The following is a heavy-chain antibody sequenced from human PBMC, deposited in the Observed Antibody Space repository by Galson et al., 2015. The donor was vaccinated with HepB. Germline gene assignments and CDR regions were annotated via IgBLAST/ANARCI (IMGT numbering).Heavy chain of an antibody. Sequence: SLRLSCAASRFTFSSYSMNWVRQAPGKGLEWVSYISAPSSNIPYADSVKGRFTISRDNAKNSLSLQMNSLRDEDTAVYYCARDIRGGYDSSGHHTLGVFDIWGQGTMVTVSS. V-gene: IGHV3-48*02. J-gene: IGHJ3*02. CDR1: RFTFSSYS. D-gene: IGHD3-22*01. CDR3: ARDIRGGYDSSGHHTLGVFDI. CDR2: ISAPSSNI.